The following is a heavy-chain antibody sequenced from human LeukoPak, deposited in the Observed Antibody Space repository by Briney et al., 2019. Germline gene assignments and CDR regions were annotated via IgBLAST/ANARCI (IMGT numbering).Heavy chain of an antibody. CDR3: ARSHYGDLA. CDR2: INEGGSVQ. J-gene: IGHJ5*02. V-gene: IGHV3-7*01. Sequence: PGGSLRLSCAASGVAFSSHYMTWVRQAPGKGLEWVANINEGGSVQNYVDSVKGRFTVSRDNAKNSLYLQMNSLRVEDTAVCYCARSHYGDLAWGQGTLVTVSS. D-gene: IGHD4-17*01. CDR1: GVAFSSHY.